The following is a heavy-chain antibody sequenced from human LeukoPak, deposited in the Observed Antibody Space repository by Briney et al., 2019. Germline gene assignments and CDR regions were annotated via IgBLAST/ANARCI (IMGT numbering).Heavy chain of an antibody. J-gene: IGHJ4*02. Sequence: PGASVTVSCKASGYTFTGYYIHWVRQAPGQGLEWMGIINHSDGTTNYAQKFQGRVTITRDTSTSTVYMEVRSLRAEDTAVYYCARAPANKYDSRLPEDYWGQGTLVTVSS. CDR2: INHSDGTT. D-gene: IGHD3-22*01. CDR3: ARAPANKYDSRLPEDY. V-gene: IGHV1-46*01. CDR1: GYTFTGYY.